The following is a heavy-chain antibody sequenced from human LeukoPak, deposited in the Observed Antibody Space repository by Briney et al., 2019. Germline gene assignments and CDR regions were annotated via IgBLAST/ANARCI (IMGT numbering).Heavy chain of an antibody. CDR1: GFTFSSYA. CDR2: ISGSGIST. V-gene: IGHV3-23*01. CDR3: AKDQWSCSYFDY. Sequence: GGSLRLSCAASGFTFSSYAMSWVRQAPGKGLEWVSDISGSGISTYYADSVKGRFTISRDNSKNTLYLQMNSLRAEDTAVYYCAKDQWSCSYFDYWGQGTLVTVSS. D-gene: IGHD2-15*01. J-gene: IGHJ4*02.